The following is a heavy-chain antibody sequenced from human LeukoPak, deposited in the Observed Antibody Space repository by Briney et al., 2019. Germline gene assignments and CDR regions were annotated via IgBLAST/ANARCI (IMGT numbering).Heavy chain of an antibody. CDR2: ITAYNGNT. D-gene: IGHD5-24*01. J-gene: IGHJ4*02. V-gene: IGHV1-18*01. CDR3: ARGSRDGYNFDY. CDR1: GYTLTSYC. Sequence: GASVKVSCKASGYTLTSYCISWVRQAPGQGLEWMGWITAYNGNTNYAQKLQGRVTMTKDTSTNTAYMELRRLRSDDTAVYFCARGSRDGYNFDYWGQGTLVTVSS.